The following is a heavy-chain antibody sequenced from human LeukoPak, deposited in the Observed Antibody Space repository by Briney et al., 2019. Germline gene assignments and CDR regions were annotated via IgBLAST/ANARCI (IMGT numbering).Heavy chain of an antibody. J-gene: IGHJ6*03. V-gene: IGHV4-38-2*02. CDR2: IYHSGST. CDR1: GFYLSSGYY. D-gene: IGHD1-26*01. CDR3: ARDNAQWDLQSSNYDYYMDV. Sequence: PSETLSLTCAVSGFYLSSGYYWGWIRQPPGKGLEWIGSIYHSGSTYYNPSLKSRVIISVDMSKNQFSLKLSSVTAADTADYYCARDNAQWDLQSSNYDYYMDVWGKGTTVTVSS.